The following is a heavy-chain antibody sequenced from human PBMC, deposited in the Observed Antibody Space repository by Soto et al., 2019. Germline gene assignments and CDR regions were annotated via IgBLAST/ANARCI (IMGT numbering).Heavy chain of an antibody. J-gene: IGHJ4*02. V-gene: IGHV4-39*01. D-gene: IGHD6-6*01. CDR3: ARRGSSSYFDY. Sequence: SETLSLTCTVSGGSISSSSYYWGWIRQPPGKGLEWIGSIYYSGSTYYNPSLKSRVTISVDTSKNQFSLKLSSVTAADTAVYYCARRGSSSYFDYWGQGTLVTVSS. CDR1: GGSISSSSYY. CDR2: IYYSGST.